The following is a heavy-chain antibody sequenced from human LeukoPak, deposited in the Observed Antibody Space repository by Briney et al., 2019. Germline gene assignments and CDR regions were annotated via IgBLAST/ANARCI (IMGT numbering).Heavy chain of an antibody. CDR2: IKEDGSEK. CDR1: RFTFRSYW. V-gene: IGHV3-7*01. Sequence: PGGSLRLSCAASRFTFRSYWMSWVRQAPGKGLEWVANIKEDGSEKYYVDSVKGRFTISRDNAKNSLYLQMNSLRAEDTAVYYCARGLLQKSFDYWGQGTLVTVSS. CDR3: ARGLLQKSFDY. J-gene: IGHJ4*02.